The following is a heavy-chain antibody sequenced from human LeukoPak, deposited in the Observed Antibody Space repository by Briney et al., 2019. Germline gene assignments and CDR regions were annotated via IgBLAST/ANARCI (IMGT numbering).Heavy chain of an antibody. Sequence: PGRSLRLSCAAFGITFRSYGMHWVRQAPGKGLEWVAVISYDGSHKYYADSVKGRFSISRDNSKNTLYLQMNSLRADDTAVYYCAKGARGDTVTSIVGLNWFDPWGQGTLVAVSS. CDR2: ISYDGSHK. J-gene: IGHJ5*02. D-gene: IGHD4-17*01. V-gene: IGHV3-30*18. CDR3: AKGARGDTVTSIVGLNWFDP. CDR1: GITFRSYG.